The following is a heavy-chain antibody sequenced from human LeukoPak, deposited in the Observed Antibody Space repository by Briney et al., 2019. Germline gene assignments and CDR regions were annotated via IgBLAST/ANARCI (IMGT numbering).Heavy chain of an antibody. J-gene: IGHJ3*02. CDR2: IKQDESEK. Sequence: GGSLRLSCAASGFTFSRHWMSWVRQAPGKGLEWVANIKQDESEKKYVDSVKGRFTISRDNAKNSLYLEMNSLRAEDTAVYYCARVFWRETSTYSPFDIWGQGTMVTVSS. CDR1: GFTFSRHW. V-gene: IGHV3-7*01. CDR3: ARVFWRETSTYSPFDI. D-gene: IGHD3-3*01.